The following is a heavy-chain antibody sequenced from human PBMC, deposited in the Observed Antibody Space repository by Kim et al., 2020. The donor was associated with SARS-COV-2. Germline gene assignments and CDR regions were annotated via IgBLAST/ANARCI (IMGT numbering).Heavy chain of an antibody. V-gene: IGHV1-8*01. Sequence: ASVKVSCKASGYTFTSYDINWVRQATGQGLEWMGWMNPNSGNTGYAQKFQGRVTMTRNTSISTAYMELSSLRSEDTAVYYCARREWIQLWVTYYYYGMDVWGQGTTVTVSS. CDR2: MNPNSGNT. CDR1: GYTFTSYD. CDR3: ARREWIQLWVTYYYYGMDV. D-gene: IGHD5-18*01. J-gene: IGHJ6*02.